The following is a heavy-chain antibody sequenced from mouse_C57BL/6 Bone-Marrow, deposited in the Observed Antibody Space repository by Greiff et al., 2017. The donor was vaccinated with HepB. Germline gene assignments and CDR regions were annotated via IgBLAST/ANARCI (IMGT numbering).Heavy chain of an antibody. V-gene: IGHV7-3*01. CDR3: ARSLYGAMGY. Sequence: EVKLVESGGGLVQPGGSLSLSCAASGFTFTDYYMSWVRQPPGKALEWLGFIRNKANGYTTEYSASVKGRLTISRNNSQSILYLQMNALRAEDSATYYCARSLYGAMGYWGQGTSVTVSS. J-gene: IGHJ4*01. CDR1: GFTFTDYY. CDR2: IRNKANGYTT. D-gene: IGHD1-1*01.